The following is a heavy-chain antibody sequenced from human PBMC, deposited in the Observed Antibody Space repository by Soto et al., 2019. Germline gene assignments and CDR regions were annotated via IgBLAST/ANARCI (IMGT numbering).Heavy chain of an antibody. Sequence: ASVKVSCKASGGTFSSYAISWVRQAPGQGLEWMGGIIPIFGTANYAQKFQGRVTITADESTSTAYMELSSLRSEDTAVYYCARAPLNYYDSSGYYFNWFDTWGQGTLVTVS. CDR1: GGTFSSYA. CDR2: IIPIFGTA. D-gene: IGHD3-22*01. CDR3: ARAPLNYYDSSGYYFNWFDT. J-gene: IGHJ5*02. V-gene: IGHV1-69*13.